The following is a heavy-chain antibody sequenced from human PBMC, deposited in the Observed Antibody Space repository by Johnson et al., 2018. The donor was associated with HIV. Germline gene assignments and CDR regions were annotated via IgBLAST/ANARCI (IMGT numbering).Heavy chain of an antibody. Sequence: VQLVESGGGVVQPGGSLRLSCAASGFTFSSYWMHWVRQAPGKGLVWVSRINSDGSTTSYADSVKGRFTISRDNAKNTLYLQMNSLRAEDTAVYYCAKEQWFGELFSAFDIWGQGTMVTVSS. D-gene: IGHD3-10*01. J-gene: IGHJ3*02. CDR2: INSDGSTT. V-gene: IGHV3-74*01. CDR3: AKEQWFGELFSAFDI. CDR1: GFTFSSYW.